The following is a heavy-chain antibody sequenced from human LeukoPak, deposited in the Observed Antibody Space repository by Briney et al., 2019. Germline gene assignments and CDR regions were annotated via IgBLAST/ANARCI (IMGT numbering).Heavy chain of an antibody. Sequence: ASVKVSCKASGYSFTGYYMHWVRQAPGQGLEWMRWINPNSGGTNYAQKFQGRVTMTRDTSISTAYMELSRLRSDDTAVYYCARDYTRIHPDAFDIWGQGTMVTVSS. J-gene: IGHJ3*02. CDR2: INPNSGGT. D-gene: IGHD2-15*01. V-gene: IGHV1-2*02. CDR1: GYSFTGYY. CDR3: ARDYTRIHPDAFDI.